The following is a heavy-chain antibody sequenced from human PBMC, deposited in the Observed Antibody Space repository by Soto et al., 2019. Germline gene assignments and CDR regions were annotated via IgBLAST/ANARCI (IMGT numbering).Heavy chain of an antibody. D-gene: IGHD3-3*01. CDR1: GYSFTSYW. CDR3: ARQRFWMDNWFDP. Sequence: RGESLKISCKGSGYSFTSYWIGWVRQMPGKGLEWMGIIYPGDSDTRYSPSFQGQVTISADKSISTAYLQWSSLKASDTAMYYCARQRFWMDNWFDPWGQGTLVTVSS. J-gene: IGHJ5*02. V-gene: IGHV5-51*01. CDR2: IYPGDSDT.